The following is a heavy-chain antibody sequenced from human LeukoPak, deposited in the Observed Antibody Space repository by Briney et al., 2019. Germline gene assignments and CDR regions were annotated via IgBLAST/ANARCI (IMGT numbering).Heavy chain of an antibody. CDR2: ISGSGGST. J-gene: IGHJ4*02. CDR3: AREGKNYYGSGSSEYYFDY. D-gene: IGHD3-10*01. Sequence: GGSLRLSCAASGFTFSSYAMSWVRQAPGKGLEWVSAISGSGGSTYYADSVKGRFTNSRDNSKNTLYLQMNSLRAEDTAVYYCAREGKNYYGSGSSEYYFDYWGQGTLVTISS. CDR1: GFTFSSYA. V-gene: IGHV3-23*01.